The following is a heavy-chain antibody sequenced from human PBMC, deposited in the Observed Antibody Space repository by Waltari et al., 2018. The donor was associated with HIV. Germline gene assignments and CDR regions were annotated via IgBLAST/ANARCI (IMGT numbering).Heavy chain of an antibody. CDR2: ISWNSGDI. Sequence: EVQLAESCRRSVQHVWAPRRSCPASGTTLQCYHIHLVRQPPGKGLEWVSGISWNSGDIAYADSVKGRFTISRDNTKNSLFLQMNSVRVEDTALYYCVKDGASTIFGVLNGMDVWGQGTTVTVSS. CDR3: VKDGASTIFGVLNGMDV. D-gene: IGHD3-3*01. V-gene: IGHV3-9*01. CDR1: GTTLQCYH. J-gene: IGHJ6*02.